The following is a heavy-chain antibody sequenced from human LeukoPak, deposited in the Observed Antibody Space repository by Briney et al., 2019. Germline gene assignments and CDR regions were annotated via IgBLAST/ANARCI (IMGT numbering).Heavy chain of an antibody. CDR1: GGSFSGYY. Sequence: PSETLSLTCAVYGGSFSGYYWSWIRQPPGKGLEWTGEINHSGSTNYNPSLKSRVTISVGTSKNQFSLKLSSVTAADTAVYYCARPKGYCSSTSCLGGNWFDPWGQGTLVTVSS. V-gene: IGHV4-34*01. J-gene: IGHJ5*02. CDR2: INHSGST. CDR3: ARPKGYCSSTSCLGGNWFDP. D-gene: IGHD2-2*01.